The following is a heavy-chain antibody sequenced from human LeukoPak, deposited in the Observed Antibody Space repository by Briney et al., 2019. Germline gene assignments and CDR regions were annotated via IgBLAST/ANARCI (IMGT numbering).Heavy chain of an antibody. Sequence: GGSLRLSCAASGFTFSSYSMNGVRQASGKGLEWVSSISSSSSYISYADSVTVRFTISRDNAKHSLYLQMPSLRAEDTAVYYCARLRGYYIDYWGQGTLVTVSS. CDR3: ARLRGYYIDY. CDR2: ISSSSSYI. J-gene: IGHJ4*02. D-gene: IGHD3-22*01. V-gene: IGHV3-21*01. CDR1: GFTFSSYS.